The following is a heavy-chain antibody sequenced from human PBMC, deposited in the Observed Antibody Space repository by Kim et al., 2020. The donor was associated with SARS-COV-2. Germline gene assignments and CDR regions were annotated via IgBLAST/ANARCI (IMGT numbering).Heavy chain of an antibody. Sequence: SETLSLTCAVYGGSFSGYYWSWIRQPPGKGLEWIGEINHSGSTNYNPSLKSRVTISVDTSKNQFSLKLSSVTAADTAVYYCARDCTRTVAGTLYYFDYWG. CDR2: INHSGST. D-gene: IGHD6-19*01. V-gene: IGHV4-34*01. CDR3: ARDCTRTVAGTLYYFDY. CDR1: GGSFSGYY. J-gene: IGHJ4*01.